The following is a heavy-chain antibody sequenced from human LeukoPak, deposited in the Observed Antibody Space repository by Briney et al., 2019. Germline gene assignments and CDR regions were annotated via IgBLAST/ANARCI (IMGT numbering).Heavy chain of an antibody. CDR2: IYYSGST. CDR1: GGSISSYY. D-gene: IGHD5-18*01. J-gene: IGHJ4*02. CDR3: ARQGQLNFDY. Sequence: SETLSLTCTVPGGSISSYYWSWIRQPPGKGLEWIGYIYYSGSTNYNPSLKSRVTISVDTSKNQFSLKLSSVTAADTAVYYCARQGQLNFDYWGQGTLVTVSS. V-gene: IGHV4-59*01.